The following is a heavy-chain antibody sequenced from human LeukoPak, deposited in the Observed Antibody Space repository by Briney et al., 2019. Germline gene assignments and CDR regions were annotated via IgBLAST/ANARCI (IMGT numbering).Heavy chain of an antibody. J-gene: IGHJ4*02. CDR1: GYTFTSYD. CDR2: MNPNSGNT. CDR3: AVAAAGNLFDY. V-gene: IGHV1-8*01. D-gene: IGHD6-13*01. Sequence: ASVKVSCKASGYTFTSYDINWVRQATGQGLEWTGWMNPNSGNTGYAQKFQGRVTMTRNTSISTAYMELSSQRSEDTAVYYCAVAAAGNLFDYWGQGTLVTVSS.